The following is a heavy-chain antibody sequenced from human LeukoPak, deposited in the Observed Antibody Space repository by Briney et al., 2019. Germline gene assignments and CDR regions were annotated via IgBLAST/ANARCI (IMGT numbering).Heavy chain of an antibody. D-gene: IGHD3-10*01. J-gene: IGHJ4*02. CDR1: GFTVSNNY. V-gene: IGHV3-66*01. Sequence: GGSLRLSCAASGFTVSNNYMSWVRQAPGKGLEWVSVTYSGGRTYYADSVKGRFTISSDNSKNTLYLQMNSLRADDTAVYYCANMIWFGELLFDYRGQGTLVTVSS. CDR3: ANMIWFGELLFDY. CDR2: TYSGGRT.